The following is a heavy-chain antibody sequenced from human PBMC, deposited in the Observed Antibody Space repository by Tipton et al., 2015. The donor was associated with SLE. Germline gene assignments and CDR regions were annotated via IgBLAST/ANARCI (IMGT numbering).Heavy chain of an antibody. Sequence: SGPTKYNSSLKSRVIISLDSSKNQFSLNLSSVTAADTAVYYCARDDFYDMDVWGQGTTVTVSS. CDR3: ARDDFYDMDV. J-gene: IGHJ6*02. V-gene: IGHV4-59*01. CDR2: SGPT.